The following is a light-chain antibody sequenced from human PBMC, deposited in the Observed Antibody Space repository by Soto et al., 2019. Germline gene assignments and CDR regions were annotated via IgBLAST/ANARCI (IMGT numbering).Light chain of an antibody. Sequence: QSVLTQPPSVSEAPRQRVTISCSGSSSNIGKNAVNWYQKFPGKAPKLLIYYDDVLPSGVSDRFSGSKSGTSASLAISGLQSEDEAAYFCAAWDDGLNGPLFGGGTKLTVL. V-gene: IGLV1-36*01. CDR2: YDD. CDR3: AAWDDGLNGPL. J-gene: IGLJ2*01. CDR1: SSNIGKNA.